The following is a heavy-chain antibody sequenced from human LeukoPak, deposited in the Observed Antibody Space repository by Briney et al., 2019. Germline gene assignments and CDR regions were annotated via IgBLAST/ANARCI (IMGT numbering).Heavy chain of an antibody. CDR1: GFTFSSYW. J-gene: IGHJ5*02. CDR3: ARDYGSGSYYTFWFDP. D-gene: IGHD3-10*01. CDR2: IKQDGSDK. V-gene: IGHV3-7*05. Sequence: PGESLRLSCAASGFTFSSYWMSWVRQAPGKGLEWVASIKQDGSDKSYVDSVKGRFTISRDNANISLYLHMNSLRAEDTAMYYCARDYGSGSYYTFWFDPWGQGTLVTVSS.